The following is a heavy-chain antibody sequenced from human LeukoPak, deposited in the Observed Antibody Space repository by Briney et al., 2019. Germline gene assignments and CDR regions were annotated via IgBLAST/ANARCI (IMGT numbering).Heavy chain of an antibody. Sequence: PSETLSLTCTVSGGSMSSYYWGWIRQPPGKGLEWIGYIYYSGSTNYNPSLKSRVTISIDTSKNQFSLKLNSVTAADTAVYYCARSSYYYAADAFDIWGQGTMVTVSS. D-gene: IGHD3-10*01. J-gene: IGHJ3*02. CDR2: IYYSGST. CDR1: GGSMSSYY. V-gene: IGHV4-59*01. CDR3: ARSSYYYAADAFDI.